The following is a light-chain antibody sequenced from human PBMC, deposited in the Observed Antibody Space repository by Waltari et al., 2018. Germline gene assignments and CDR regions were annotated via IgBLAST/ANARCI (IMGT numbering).Light chain of an antibody. V-gene: IGLV2-23*01. CDR1: NRDVGTYNL. CDR2: EGS. Sequence: QSALTQPAPVSGSLGQPITISCTGANRDVGTYNLVSWYQQPPGKAPKLLIYEGSKRPSGVSNRFSGSQSGNTASLTISGLQAEDDGDYYCCSYAGSSTYVLFGGGTKLTVL. J-gene: IGLJ2*01. CDR3: CSYAGSSTYVL.